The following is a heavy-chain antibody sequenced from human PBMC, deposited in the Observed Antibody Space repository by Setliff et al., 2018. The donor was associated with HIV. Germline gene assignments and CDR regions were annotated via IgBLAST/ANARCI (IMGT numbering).Heavy chain of an antibody. Sequence: ASVKVSCKVSGNSLTESSMHWVRQAPGKGLEWMGGFDPEDGETIYAQKFQGRVTMTEDTSTDTGYMELSSLRSEDTALYCCAIGIGFCSGGSCWGIWGQGTMVTVSS. CDR1: GNSLTESS. V-gene: IGHV1-24*01. D-gene: IGHD2-15*01. J-gene: IGHJ3*02. CDR2: FDPEDGET. CDR3: AIGIGFCSGGSCWGI.